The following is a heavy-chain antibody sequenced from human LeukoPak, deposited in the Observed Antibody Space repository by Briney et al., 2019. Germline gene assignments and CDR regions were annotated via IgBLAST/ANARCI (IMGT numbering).Heavy chain of an antibody. CDR1: GGTFSSYA. Sequence: SVKVSCKASGGTFSSYAISWVRQAPGQGLEWMGGIIPIFGTANYAQKFQGRVTITADESTSTAYVELSSLRSEDTAVYYCARAGAVVDNWFDPWGQGTLVTVSS. D-gene: IGHD2-15*01. CDR2: IIPIFGTA. V-gene: IGHV1-69*13. CDR3: ARAGAVVDNWFDP. J-gene: IGHJ5*02.